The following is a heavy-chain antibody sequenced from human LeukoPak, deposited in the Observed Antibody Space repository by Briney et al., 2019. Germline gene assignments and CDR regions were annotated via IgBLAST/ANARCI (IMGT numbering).Heavy chain of an antibody. CDR2: IYPGDSDT. J-gene: IGHJ3*02. V-gene: IGHV5-51*01. Sequence: GESLKISCKGSGYSFTSYWIGWVRQMPGKGLEWMGIIYPGDSDTRYSPSFQDQVTISADKSISTAYLQWSSLKASDTAMYYCARLGYYSGGSCYYGVRGAFDIWGQGTMVTVSS. D-gene: IGHD2-15*01. CDR1: GYSFTSYW. CDR3: ARLGYYSGGSCYYGVRGAFDI.